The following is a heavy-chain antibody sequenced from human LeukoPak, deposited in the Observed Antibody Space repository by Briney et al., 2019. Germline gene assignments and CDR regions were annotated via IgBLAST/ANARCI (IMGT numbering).Heavy chain of an antibody. V-gene: IGHV4-59*01. CDR2: IYYSGST. J-gene: IGHJ1*01. Sequence: SETLSLTCTVSGGSISSYYWSWIRQPPGKGLEWIGYIYYSGSTNYNPSLKSRVTISVDTSKNQFSLKLSSVTAADTAVYYCARTWGGYFQHWGQGTLVTVSS. CDR3: ARTWGGYFQH. CDR1: GGSISSYY. D-gene: IGHD3-16*01.